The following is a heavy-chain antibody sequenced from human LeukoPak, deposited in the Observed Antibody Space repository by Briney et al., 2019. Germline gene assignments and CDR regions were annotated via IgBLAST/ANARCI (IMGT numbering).Heavy chain of an antibody. CDR3: ANSRRLLWFGESFFDY. J-gene: IGHJ4*02. V-gene: IGHV4-34*01. Sequence: SETLSLTCAVYGGSFSGYYWSWIRQPPGKGLEWIGEINHSGSTNYNPSLKSRVTISVDTSKNQFPLKLSSVTAADTAVYYCANSRRLLWFGESFFDYWGQGTLVTVSS. CDR2: INHSGST. D-gene: IGHD3-10*01. CDR1: GGSFSGYY.